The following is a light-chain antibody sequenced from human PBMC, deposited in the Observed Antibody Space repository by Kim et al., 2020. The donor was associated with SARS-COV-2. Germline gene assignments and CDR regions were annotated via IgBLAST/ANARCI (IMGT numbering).Light chain of an antibody. CDR3: QQYGSSPET. J-gene: IGKJ4*01. Sequence: EIVLTQSPGTLSLSPGERATLSCRASQSVSSNYLAWYQQKPGQAPRLLMYGASSRATGIPDRFSGSGSGTDFTLSINRLEPEDFAMYYCQQYGSSPETFGGGTKVDIK. CDR2: GAS. CDR1: QSVSSNY. V-gene: IGKV3-20*01.